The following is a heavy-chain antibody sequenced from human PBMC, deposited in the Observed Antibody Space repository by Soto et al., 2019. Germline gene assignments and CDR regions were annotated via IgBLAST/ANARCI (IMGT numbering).Heavy chain of an antibody. V-gene: IGHV1-58*01. D-gene: IGHD3-22*01. CDR2: IVVGSGNT. CDR3: AADRGYYDSSGYYPHDAFDI. Sequence: SVKVSCKASGFTFTSSAVQWVRQARGQRLEWIGWIVVGSGNTNYAQKFQERVTITRDMSTSTAYMELSSLRSEDTAVYYCAADRGYYDSSGYYPHDAFDIWGQGTMVTVSS. CDR1: GFTFTSSA. J-gene: IGHJ3*02.